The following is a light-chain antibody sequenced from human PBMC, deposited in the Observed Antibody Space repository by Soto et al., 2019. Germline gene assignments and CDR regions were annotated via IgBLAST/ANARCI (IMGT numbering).Light chain of an antibody. CDR1: QDIRKY. CDR3: QHDDNRVLT. Sequence: DLQMTQSPSSLSASVGDRVTITCQASQDIRKYLNWYQQKAGKAPKLLIYDASNLETGVPSRFSGSGSGTDFTFSISSLQPEDIATYYCQHDDNRVLTFGGGTKVEIK. J-gene: IGKJ4*01. CDR2: DAS. V-gene: IGKV1-33*01.